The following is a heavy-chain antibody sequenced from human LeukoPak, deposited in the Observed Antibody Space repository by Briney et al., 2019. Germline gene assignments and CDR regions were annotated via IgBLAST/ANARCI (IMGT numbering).Heavy chain of an antibody. CDR2: IYYSGST. D-gene: IGHD3-22*01. J-gene: IGHJ4*02. Sequence: PSETPSLTCTVSGGSISSSTSYWGWIRQPPGKGLEWIGNIYYSGSTYSNPSLKSRVTISVDTSKNQFSLKLSSVTAADTAVYYCARLYDSSGRKVDYWGQGILVTVSS. V-gene: IGHV4-39*01. CDR1: GGSISSSTSY. CDR3: ARLYDSSGRKVDY.